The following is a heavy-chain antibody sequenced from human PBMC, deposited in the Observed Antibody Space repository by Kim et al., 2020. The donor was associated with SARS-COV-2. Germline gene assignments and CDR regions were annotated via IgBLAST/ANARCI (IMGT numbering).Heavy chain of an antibody. J-gene: IGHJ6*02. CDR2: IIPIFGTA. Sequence: SVKVSCKASGGTFSSYAISWVRQAPGQGLEWMGGIIPIFGTANYAQKFQGRVTITADESTSTAYMELSSLRSEDTAVYYCARDFGNYQIGLIAVAGPLIYYYGMDVWGQGTTVTVSS. D-gene: IGHD6-19*01. V-gene: IGHV1-69*13. CDR3: ARDFGNYQIGLIAVAGPLIYYYGMDV. CDR1: GGTFSSYA.